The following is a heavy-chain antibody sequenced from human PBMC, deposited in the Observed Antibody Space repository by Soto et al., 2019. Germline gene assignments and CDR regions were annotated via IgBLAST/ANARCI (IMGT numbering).Heavy chain of an antibody. J-gene: IGHJ6*03. D-gene: IGHD3-10*01. CDR2: ISASNGDT. Sequence: QVQLVQSGGVMKKPGASVKVSCKASGYTFTSHGISWVRQAPGQGLEWMGWISASNGDTNYAQKYQGRVTVTTDTSTSTDYMELRSLRSEDTAVYYCARMVRGSNIDYYHDMDVWGEGTTVTVSS. CDR3: ARMVRGSNIDYYHDMDV. V-gene: IGHV1-18*01. CDR1: GYTFTSHG.